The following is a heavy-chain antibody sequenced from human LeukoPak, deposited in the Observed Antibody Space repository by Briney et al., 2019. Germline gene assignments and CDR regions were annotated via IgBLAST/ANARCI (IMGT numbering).Heavy chain of an antibody. J-gene: IGHJ6*03. CDR1: GFTFSSYE. Sequence: GGALRLSCAASGFTFSSYEMNLGRQAPGKGLEWVSYISSSGRTRYYADSVKGRFTISRDNAKNSLYLQMNSLRAADTAVSYCAELGITLIGGVCGKGTTVTL. CDR3: AELGITLIGGV. CDR2: ISSSGRTR. V-gene: IGHV3-48*03. D-gene: IGHD3-10*02.